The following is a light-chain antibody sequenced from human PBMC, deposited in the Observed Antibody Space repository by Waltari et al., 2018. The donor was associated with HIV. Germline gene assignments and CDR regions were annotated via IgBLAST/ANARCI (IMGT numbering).Light chain of an antibody. J-gene: IGLJ3*02. CDR3: QTWGAGILV. CDR1: GWHSNYA. V-gene: IGLV4-69*01. Sequence: QLVLTQSPSAYASLGASVKLTCTLSGWHSNYAIAWTQQQPEKGPRYLMKLNRDGSHSKGDGIPDRFSGSSSGHERYLTISSLRSEDEGDYYCQTWGAGILVFGGGTKLTVL. CDR2: LNRDGSH.